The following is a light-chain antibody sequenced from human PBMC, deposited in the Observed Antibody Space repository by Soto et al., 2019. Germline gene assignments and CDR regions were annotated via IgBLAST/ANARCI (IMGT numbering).Light chain of an antibody. CDR3: QQYNNWPLT. Sequence: EIVMTQSPATLSVSPGERATLSCWASQSVSSNLVWYQQKPGQAPRLLIYDVSTRATGIPTRFSGSGSGTEFTLTISSLQSEDFAAYYCQQYNNWPLTFGGGTKVEIK. CDR1: QSVSSN. V-gene: IGKV3D-15*01. J-gene: IGKJ4*01. CDR2: DVS.